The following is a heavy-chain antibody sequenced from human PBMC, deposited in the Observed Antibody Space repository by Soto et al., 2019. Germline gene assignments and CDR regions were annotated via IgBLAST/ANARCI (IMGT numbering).Heavy chain of an antibody. J-gene: IGHJ1*01. CDR3: VRGYCTTTPCSGDFQH. CDR2: IHPSGDT. CDR1: GYKFTTYF. V-gene: IGHV1-46*01. Sequence: QVQLVQSGAEVKKPGASVKVACKASGYKFTTYFIHWVRQVPGQGLEWMGMIHPSGDTGYGQKFRGRVTMTIDTSTTTAYMELRNLTSEDTAIYFSVRGYCTTTPCSGDFQHWGQGTLVTVSS. D-gene: IGHD2-8*01.